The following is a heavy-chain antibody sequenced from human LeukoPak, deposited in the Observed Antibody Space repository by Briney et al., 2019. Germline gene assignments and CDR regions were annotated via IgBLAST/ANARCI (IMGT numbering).Heavy chain of an antibody. CDR3: ARVKFWSGYYPVFDY. CDR2: IYYSGST. V-gene: IGHV4-30-4*01. D-gene: IGHD3-3*01. CDR1: GGSISSGDYY. Sequence: SQTLSLTCTVSGGSISSGDYYWSWIRQPPGKGLEWIGYIYYSGSTYYNPSLKSRVTISVDTSMNQFSLELSSVTAADTAVYYCARVKFWSGYYPVFDYWGQGTLVTVSS. J-gene: IGHJ4*02.